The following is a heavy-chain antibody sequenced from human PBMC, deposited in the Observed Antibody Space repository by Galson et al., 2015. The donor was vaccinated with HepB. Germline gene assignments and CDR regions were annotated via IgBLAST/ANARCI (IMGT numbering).Heavy chain of an antibody. CDR1: GFTFSSYW. Sequence: SLRLSCAASGFTFSSYWMSWVRQAPGKGLEWVANIKQDGSEKYYVDSVKGRFTISRDNAKNSLYLQMNSLRAEDTAVYYCARDPFYYDFWTPNWFDPWGQGTLVTVSS. D-gene: IGHD3-3*01. J-gene: IGHJ5*02. CDR2: IKQDGSEK. CDR3: ARDPFYYDFWTPNWFDP. V-gene: IGHV3-7*01.